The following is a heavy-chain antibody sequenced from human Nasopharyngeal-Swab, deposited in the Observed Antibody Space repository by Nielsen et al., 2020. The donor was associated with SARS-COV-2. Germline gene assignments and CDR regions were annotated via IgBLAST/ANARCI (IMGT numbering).Heavy chain of an antibody. V-gene: IGHV3-30*18. J-gene: IGHJ4*02. Sequence: GESLKISCAASGFSFDDYAMHWVRQAPGKGLEWVAVIPSDGSDKYYADSVKGRFTISRDDSKNTVYLQMNSLRPEDTAVYYCAKVFPYGSGSNAPAWDFHYWGQGTRVTVSS. CDR2: IPSDGSDK. CDR1: GFSFDDYA. CDR3: AKVFPYGSGSNAPAWDFHY. D-gene: IGHD3-10*01.